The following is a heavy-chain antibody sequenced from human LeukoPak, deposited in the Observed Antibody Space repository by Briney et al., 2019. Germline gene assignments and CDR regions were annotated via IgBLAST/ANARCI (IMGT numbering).Heavy chain of an antibody. D-gene: IGHD3-10*01. CDR3: ARDSAYYYGSGSYDY. CDR1: GYTLTELS. CDR2: FDPEDGET. J-gene: IGHJ4*02. V-gene: IGHV1-24*01. Sequence: ASVKVSCKVSGYTLTELSMHWVRQAPGKGLEWMGGFDPEDGETIYAQKFQGRVTMTEDTSTDTAYMELSSLRSDDTAVYYCARDSAYYYGSGSYDYWGQGTLVTVSS.